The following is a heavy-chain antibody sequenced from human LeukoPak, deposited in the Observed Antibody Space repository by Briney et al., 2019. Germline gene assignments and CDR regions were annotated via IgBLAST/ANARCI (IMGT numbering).Heavy chain of an antibody. CDR3: ARGDPGYCSSTSCYLHYCGMDV. CDR2: INPNSGGT. CDR1: GYTFTGYY. Sequence: ASVKVSCKASGYTFTGYYMHWVRQAPGQGLEWMGRINPNSGGTNYAQKFQGRVTMTRDTSISTAYMELSRLRSDDTAVYYCARGDPGYCSSTSCYLHYCGMDVWGQGTTVTVSS. V-gene: IGHV1-2*06. J-gene: IGHJ6*02. D-gene: IGHD2-2*01.